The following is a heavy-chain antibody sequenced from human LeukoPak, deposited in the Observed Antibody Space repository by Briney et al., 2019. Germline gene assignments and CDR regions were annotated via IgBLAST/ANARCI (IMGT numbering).Heavy chain of an antibody. CDR1: GYTFTGYY. J-gene: IGHJ4*02. CDR3: ARDRSGEWWLWYTYYFDY. CDR2: INPNSGGT. D-gene: IGHD2-15*01. Sequence: GASVKVSCKASGYTFTGYYMHWVRQAPGQGLEWMGWINPNSGGTNYAQKFQGRVTMTRDTSISTAYMELSRLRSDDTAVYYCARDRSGEWWLWYTYYFDYWGQGTLVTVSS. V-gene: IGHV1-2*02.